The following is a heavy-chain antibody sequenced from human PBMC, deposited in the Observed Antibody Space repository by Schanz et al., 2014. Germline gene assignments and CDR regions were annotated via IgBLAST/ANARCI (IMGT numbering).Heavy chain of an antibody. CDR1: GFTFSNHA. CDR3: SKDKQGSRSDDS. V-gene: IGHV3-23*04. CDR2: ITTGGNT. J-gene: IGHJ5*01. D-gene: IGHD2-15*01. Sequence: VQLVESGGGLVRPGGSLRLSCAASGFTFSNHALSWVRQAPGKGLEWVSSITTGGNTYYRDSVKGRFIVSRDNSKNTLYLEMNMLRVDDTAVYYCSKDKQGSRSDDSWGQGTLVTVSS.